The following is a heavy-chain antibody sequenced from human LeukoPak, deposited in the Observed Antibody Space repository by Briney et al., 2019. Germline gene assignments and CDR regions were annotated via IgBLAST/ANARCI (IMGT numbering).Heavy chain of an antibody. V-gene: IGHV3-11*01. CDR2: ISGSSSSM. CDR1: GFSFNDSY. Sequence: GGSLRLSCAASGFSFNDSYMTWIRQAPGKGLEWVAYISGSSSSMYYADSVKGRFTISRDNARNSLYLNMSSLRADDTAVDYCARGKRRFDFWGQGTLVTVSS. CDR3: ARGKRRFDF. J-gene: IGHJ4*02.